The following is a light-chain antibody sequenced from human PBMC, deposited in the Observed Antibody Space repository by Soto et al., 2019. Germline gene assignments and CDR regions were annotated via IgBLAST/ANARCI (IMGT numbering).Light chain of an antibody. CDR3: AAWDDSLSGLV. Sequence: QSVLTQPPSASGSPGQSVTISCTGTSSDVGGYNYVSWYQQHPGKAPKLMIYEVSKRPSGVPDHFSGSKSGNTASLAISGLRSEDEADYHCAAWDDSLSGLVFGGGTKLTVL. CDR2: EVS. CDR1: SSDVGGYNY. J-gene: IGLJ2*01. V-gene: IGLV2-8*01.